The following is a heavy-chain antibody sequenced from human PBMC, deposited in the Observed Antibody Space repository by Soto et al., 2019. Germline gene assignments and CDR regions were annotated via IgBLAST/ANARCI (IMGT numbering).Heavy chain of an antibody. J-gene: IGHJ6*02. CDR3: ARVRCGQWGYGMDV. Sequence: QVQLVEAGGGLVKPGGSLRLSCAASGITFSDCYMNWIRQAPGKGLEWVSYMSSSGDSINYAGSVRGRFTVSRDNAKNSHYLQMNSLRAEDTAMYYCARVRCGQWGYGMDVWGQGTTVTVSS. CDR1: GITFSDCY. D-gene: IGHD1-26*01. CDR2: MSSSGDSI. V-gene: IGHV3-11*01.